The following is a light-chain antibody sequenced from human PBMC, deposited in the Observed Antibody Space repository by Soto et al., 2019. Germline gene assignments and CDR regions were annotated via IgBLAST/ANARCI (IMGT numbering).Light chain of an antibody. CDR1: QSVSVN. CDR3: QERNRWPRGT. CDR2: SAS. Sequence: EVVLTQSPAILSLSPGEIATLSCSASQSVSVNFAWYQQKPGQAPRPLIYSASDRAPGIPARFSGSGSGTDFTLTISSLEPEDFAVYFCQERNRWPRGTFGAGTKVDIK. J-gene: IGKJ4*01. V-gene: IGKV3-11*01.